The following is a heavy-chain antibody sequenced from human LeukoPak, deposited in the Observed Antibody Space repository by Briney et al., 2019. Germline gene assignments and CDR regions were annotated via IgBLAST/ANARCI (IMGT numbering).Heavy chain of an antibody. D-gene: IGHD3-16*02. CDR1: GLSISGQW. Sequence: QPGGSLRLSCVASGLSISGQWMNWVRQAPGQGLEWVANIKHDGSEEHYVDSVKGRFTISRDDGRNSVPLQMNSVRAEDTAVYYCGYTNNFYHWGQGTLVVVSS. CDR3: GYTNNFYH. CDR2: IKHDGSEE. J-gene: IGHJ4*02. V-gene: IGHV3-7*01.